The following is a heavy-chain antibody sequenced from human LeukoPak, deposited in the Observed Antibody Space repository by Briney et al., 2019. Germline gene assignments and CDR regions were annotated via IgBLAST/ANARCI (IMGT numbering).Heavy chain of an antibody. CDR1: GYSFTSYW. J-gene: IGHJ1*01. CDR3: ARPAYCSSTSCYEEAEYFQH. D-gene: IGHD2-2*01. CDR2: IYPGDSDT. V-gene: IGHV5-51*01. Sequence: NAGESLKISCKGSGYSFTSYWIGWVRQMPGKGLEWMGIIYPGDSDTRYSPSFQGQVTISADKSISTAYLQSSSLKASDTAMYYCARPAYCSSTSCYEEAEYFQHWGQGTLVTVSS.